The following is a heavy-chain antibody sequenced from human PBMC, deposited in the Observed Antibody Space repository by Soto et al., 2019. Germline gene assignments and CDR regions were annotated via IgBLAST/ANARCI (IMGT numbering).Heavy chain of an antibody. CDR3: ARDGGYSSGWYYPPFDY. J-gene: IGHJ4*02. CDR2: IIPIFGTA. D-gene: IGHD6-19*01. V-gene: IGHV1-69*06. Sequence: GASVKVSCKASGGTFSSYAISWVRQAPGQGLEWMGGIIPIFGTANYAQKFQGRVTITADKSTSTAYMELGSLRSEDTAVYYCARDGGYSSGWYYPPFDYWGQGTLVTVSS. CDR1: GGTFSSYA.